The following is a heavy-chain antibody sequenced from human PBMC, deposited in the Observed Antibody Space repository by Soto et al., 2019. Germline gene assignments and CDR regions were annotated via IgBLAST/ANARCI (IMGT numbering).Heavy chain of an antibody. J-gene: IGHJ4*02. CDR3: AREGICSSTSCYFDY. Sequence: AGGSLRLSCAASGFTFSSYGMHWVRQAPGKGLEWVAVIWYDGSNKYYADSVKGRFTISRDNSKNTLYLQMNSLRAEDTAVYYCAREGICSSTSCYFDYWGQGTLVTVSS. CDR2: IWYDGSNK. V-gene: IGHV3-33*01. CDR1: GFTFSSYG. D-gene: IGHD2-2*01.